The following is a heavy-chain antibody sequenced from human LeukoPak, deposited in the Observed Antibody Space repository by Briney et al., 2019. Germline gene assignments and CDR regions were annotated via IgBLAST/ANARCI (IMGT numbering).Heavy chain of an antibody. CDR2: INHSGST. CDR1: GGSFSVYY. J-gene: IGHJ4*02. V-gene: IGHV4-34*01. CDR3: ASLPTRSVTIDY. D-gene: IGHD4-23*01. Sequence: SETLSLTCAVYGGSFSVYYWSWIRQPPGKGLEWIGEINHSGSTNYNPSLKSRVTISVDTSKNQFSLKLSSVTAADTAVYYCASLPTRSVTIDYWGQGTLVTVSS.